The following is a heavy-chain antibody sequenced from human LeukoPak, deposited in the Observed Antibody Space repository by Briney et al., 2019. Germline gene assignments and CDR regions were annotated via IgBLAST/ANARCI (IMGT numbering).Heavy chain of an antibody. CDR2: IRSKAYGGTT. CDR1: GFTLCDYA. CDR3: TPLWYYYGSGSLSQFDP. Sequence: GGSLRLSCTASGFTLCDYAMSWVRQAPGKGREWVGFIRSKAYGGTTEYAASVKGRFTISRDDSNSIAYLQMNRLNTEETAVSSCTPLWYYYGSGSLSQFDPWGQGTLVTVSS. J-gene: IGHJ5*02. V-gene: IGHV3-49*04. D-gene: IGHD3-10*01.